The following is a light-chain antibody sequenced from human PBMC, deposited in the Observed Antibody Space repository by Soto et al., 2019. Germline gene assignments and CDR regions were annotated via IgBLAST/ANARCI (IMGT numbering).Light chain of an antibody. CDR1: QTISSW. V-gene: IGKV1-5*03. J-gene: IGKJ1*01. CDR3: QHYNSYSEA. CDR2: KAS. Sequence: DIQMTQSPSTLSGSAGDRVTITCRASQTISSWLAWYQQKPGKAPKLLIYKASTLKSGVPSRFSGSGSGTEFTLTIRSLQPDDFATYYCQHYNSYSEAFXQGTKVDNK.